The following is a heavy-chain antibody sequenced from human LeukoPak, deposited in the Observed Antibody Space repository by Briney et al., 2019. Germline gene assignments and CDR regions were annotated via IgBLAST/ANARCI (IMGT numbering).Heavy chain of an antibody. V-gene: IGHV4-61*02. CDR3: ARDWVVAPYYYYYMDV. Sequence: SETLSLTCTVSGYSISSGSYYWSWIRQPAGKGLEWIGRIYTSGSTNYNPSLKSRVTISVDTSKNQFSLKLSSVTAADTAVYYCARDWVVAPYYYYYMDVWGKGTTVTISS. CDR2: IYTSGST. CDR1: GYSISSGSYY. J-gene: IGHJ6*03. D-gene: IGHD2-15*01.